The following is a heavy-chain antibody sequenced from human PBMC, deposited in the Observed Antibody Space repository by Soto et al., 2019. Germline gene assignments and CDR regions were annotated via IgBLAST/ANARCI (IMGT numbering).Heavy chain of an antibody. CDR3: ARALGSSGYYSPFDY. J-gene: IGHJ4*02. Sequence: ASVKVSCKASGYTFTSYGISWVRQAPGQGLEWMGWISAYDGNTNYAQKLQGRVTMTTDTSTSTAYMELRSLRSDDTAVYYCARALGSSGYYSPFDYLGQGTLVTVSS. D-gene: IGHD3-22*01. CDR2: ISAYDGNT. V-gene: IGHV1-18*01. CDR1: GYTFTSYG.